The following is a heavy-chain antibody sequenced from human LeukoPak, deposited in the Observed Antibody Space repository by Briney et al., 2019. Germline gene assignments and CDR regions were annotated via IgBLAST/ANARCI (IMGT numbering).Heavy chain of an antibody. V-gene: IGHV4-30-4*01. J-gene: IGHJ3*02. D-gene: IGHD3-10*01. CDR1: GGSISSGDYY. Sequence: SQTLSLTCTVSGGSISSGDYYWSWIRQPPGKGLEWIGYIYYSGSTHYNPSLKSRVTISVDTSKNQFSLKLSSVTAADTAVYYCARVGRSNRAFDIWGQGTMVTVSS. CDR2: IYYSGST. CDR3: ARVGRSNRAFDI.